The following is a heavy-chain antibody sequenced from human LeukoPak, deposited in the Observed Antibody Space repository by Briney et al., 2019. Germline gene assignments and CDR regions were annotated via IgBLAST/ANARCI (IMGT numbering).Heavy chain of an antibody. D-gene: IGHD6-13*01. CDR3: ARDALYSSSLGGFDY. J-gene: IGHJ4*02. CDR1: GFTFSSYS. Sequence: GGSLRLSCAASGFTFSSYSMNWVRQAPGKGLEWVSSISSSSSYIYYADSVKGRFTISRDNAKNSLYLQMNSLRAEDTAVYYCARDALYSSSLGGFDYWGQGTLVTVSS. CDR2: ISSSSSYI. V-gene: IGHV3-21*01.